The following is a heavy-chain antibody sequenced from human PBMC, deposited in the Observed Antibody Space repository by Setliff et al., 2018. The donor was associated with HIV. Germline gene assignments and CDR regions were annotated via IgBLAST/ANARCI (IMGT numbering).Heavy chain of an antibody. CDR2: IFYTESA. Sequence: SETLSLTCTVSGGSISSSNHYWAWIRQPPGKGLEWIGTIFYTESAYYSPSLKSRVTMSMTTSKNQFSLRLTSVTAADTAVYYCARHRDPPGSSWIFYYYYMDLWGAGTTVTVSS. D-gene: IGHD6-13*01. CDR3: ARHRDPPGSSWIFYYYYMDL. V-gene: IGHV4-39*07. J-gene: IGHJ6*03. CDR1: GGSISSSNHY.